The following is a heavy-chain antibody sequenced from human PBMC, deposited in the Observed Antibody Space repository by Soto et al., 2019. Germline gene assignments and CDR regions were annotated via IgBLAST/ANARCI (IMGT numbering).Heavy chain of an antibody. CDR2: IYYSGST. CDR1: GGSISSGDSY. Sequence: NPSETLSLTCTVSGGSISSGDSYWSWIRQSPGKGLEWIGYIYYSGSTYYNPSLKSRVTISVGTSKNQFSLKLNSVTAADTAVYYCAREGAASYSYYYGTDVWGQGTTVTVSS. CDR3: AREGAASYSYYYGTDV. D-gene: IGHD3-16*01. V-gene: IGHV4-30-4*01. J-gene: IGHJ6*02.